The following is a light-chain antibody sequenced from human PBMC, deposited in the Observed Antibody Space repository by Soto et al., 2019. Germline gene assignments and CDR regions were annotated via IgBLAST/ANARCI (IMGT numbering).Light chain of an antibody. CDR2: ENN. Sequence: QSVLTQPPSVSAAPGQKVTISCSGSSSNVGNNYVSWYQHLPGTAPKLLIYENNKRPSGIPDRFSGSKSGTSATLGITGLLTGDEADFYCGTWDSSLSADVFGTGTKLTVL. CDR1: SSNVGNNY. J-gene: IGLJ1*01. CDR3: GTWDSSLSADV. V-gene: IGLV1-51*02.